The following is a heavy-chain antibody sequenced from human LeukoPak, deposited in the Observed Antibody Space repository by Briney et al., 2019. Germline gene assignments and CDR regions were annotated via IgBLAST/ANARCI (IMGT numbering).Heavy chain of an antibody. D-gene: IGHD3-10*01. J-gene: IGHJ3*02. CDR3: ARHRVLWFGGEDAFDI. V-gene: IGHV5-51*01. CDR2: IYPGDSDT. Sequence: GESLKIPCKGSGYSFTSYWIGWVRQMPGKGLEWMGIIYPGDSDTRYSPSFQGQVTISADKSISTAYLQWSSLKASDTAMYYCARHRVLWFGGEDAFDIWGQGTMVTVSS. CDR1: GYSFTSYW.